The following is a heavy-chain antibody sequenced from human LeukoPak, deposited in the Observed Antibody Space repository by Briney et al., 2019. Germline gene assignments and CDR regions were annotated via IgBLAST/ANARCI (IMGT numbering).Heavy chain of an antibody. CDR2: IYYSGST. Sequence: ASETLSLTCTVSGGSISSYYWSWIRQPPGKGLEWIGYIYYSGSTNYNPSLKSRVTISVDTSKNQFSLKLSSVTAADTAVYYCARQGRTYGDYVGYWGQGTLVTVSS. CDR1: GGSISSYY. D-gene: IGHD4-17*01. J-gene: IGHJ4*02. CDR3: ARQGRTYGDYVGY. V-gene: IGHV4-59*08.